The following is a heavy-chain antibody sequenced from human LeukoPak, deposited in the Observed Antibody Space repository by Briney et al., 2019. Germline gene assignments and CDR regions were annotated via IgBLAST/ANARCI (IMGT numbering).Heavy chain of an antibody. CDR3: ARETLNNKVGATHFDY. J-gene: IGHJ4*02. CDR2: ISSSSTI. V-gene: IGHV3-48*02. CDR1: GFTFSSYS. D-gene: IGHD1-26*01. Sequence: GGSLRLSCAASGFTFSSYSMNWVRQAPGKGLEWVSYISSSSTIYYADSVKGRFTISRDNAKKSLYLQMNSLRDEDTAVYYCARETLNNKVGATHFDYWGQGTLVTVSS.